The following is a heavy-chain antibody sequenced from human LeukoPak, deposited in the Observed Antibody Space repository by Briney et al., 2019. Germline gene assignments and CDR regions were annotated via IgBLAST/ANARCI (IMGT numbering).Heavy chain of an antibody. Sequence: SETLSLTCTVSGGSISSYYWSWIRRPPGKGLEWIGYIYYSGSTNYNPSLKSRVTISVDTSKNQSSLKLSSVTAADTAVYYCASTQQLVRPRAPYYYYMDVWGKGTTVAVSS. D-gene: IGHD6-13*01. J-gene: IGHJ6*03. CDR2: IYYSGST. V-gene: IGHV4-59*01. CDR1: GGSISSYY. CDR3: ASTQQLVRPRAPYYYYMDV.